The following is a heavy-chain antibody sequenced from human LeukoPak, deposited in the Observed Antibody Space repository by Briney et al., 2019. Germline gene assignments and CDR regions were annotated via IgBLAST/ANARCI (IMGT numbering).Heavy chain of an antibody. D-gene: IGHD7-27*01. CDR2: INVGNGNT. Sequence: ASVKVSCKASGYTFTTYAMHWVRQAPGQRPEWVGWINVGNGNTKYSQKFQGRVTLTRDTSASTTYMELSSLRSEDTAVYYCATTGELGYYYYNGMDVWGQGTTVTVSS. J-gene: IGHJ6*02. V-gene: IGHV1-3*01. CDR3: ATTGELGYYYYNGMDV. CDR1: GYTFTTYA.